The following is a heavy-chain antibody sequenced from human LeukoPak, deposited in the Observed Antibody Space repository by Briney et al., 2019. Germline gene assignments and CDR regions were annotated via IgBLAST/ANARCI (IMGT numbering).Heavy chain of an antibody. V-gene: IGHV4-38-2*02. CDR1: DYSISNTYY. CDR2: IHHSGIT. D-gene: IGHD4-23*01. Sequence: SETLSLTCTVSDYSISNTYYWGWIRQPPGKGLEWIGNIHHSGITNYNPSLKSRVTISVLTSKNRFSLKLSSVTAADTAVYYCATLTGGDDAFDIWGQGTMVTVSS. J-gene: IGHJ3*02. CDR3: ATLTGGDDAFDI.